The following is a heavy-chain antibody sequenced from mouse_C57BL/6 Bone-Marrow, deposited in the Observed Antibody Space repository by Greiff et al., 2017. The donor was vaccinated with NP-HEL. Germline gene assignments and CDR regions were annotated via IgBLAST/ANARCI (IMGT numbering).Heavy chain of an antibody. J-gene: IGHJ3*01. CDR1: GYTFTEYT. CDR2: FYPGSGSI. Sequence: LVESGAELVKPGASVKLSCKASGYTFTEYTIHWVKQRSGQGLEWIGWFYPGSGSIKYNEKFKDKATLTADKSSSTVYMELSRLTSDDSAVYFYARHEKRVYYDYSFAYWGQGTLVTVSA. V-gene: IGHV1-62-2*01. D-gene: IGHD2-4*01. CDR3: ARHEKRVYYDYSFAY.